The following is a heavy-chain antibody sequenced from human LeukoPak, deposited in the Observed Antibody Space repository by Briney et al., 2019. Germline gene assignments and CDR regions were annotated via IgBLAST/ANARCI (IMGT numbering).Heavy chain of an antibody. CDR3: ARDGEYGSGSYSTDYFDY. V-gene: IGHV1-2*02. J-gene: IGHJ4*02. Sequence: ASVKVSCKASGYTFTGYYMHWVRQAPGQGLEWMGWINPNSGGTNYAQKFQGRVTMTRDTSISTAYMELRRLRSDDTAVYYCARDGEYGSGSYSTDYFDYWGQGTLVTVSS. CDR1: GYTFTGYY. D-gene: IGHD3-10*01. CDR2: INPNSGGT.